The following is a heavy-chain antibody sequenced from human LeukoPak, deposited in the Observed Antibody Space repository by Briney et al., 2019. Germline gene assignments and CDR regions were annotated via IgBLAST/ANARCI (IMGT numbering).Heavy chain of an antibody. D-gene: IGHD3-22*01. CDR2: ISDSGSST. CDR3: AKDTSAYYYDDAFDI. Sequence: GGSLRLSCAASGFTFRNYAMSWVRQAPGKGLEWVSVISDSGSSTYYADSVKGRFTISRDNSKNTLYLQMNSLRAEDTAVYYCAKDTSAYYYDDAFDIWGQGTMVTVSS. V-gene: IGHV3-23*01. CDR1: GFTFRNYA. J-gene: IGHJ3*02.